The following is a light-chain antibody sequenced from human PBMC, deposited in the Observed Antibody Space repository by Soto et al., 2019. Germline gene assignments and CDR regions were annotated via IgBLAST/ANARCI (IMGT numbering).Light chain of an antibody. CDR2: ATS. J-gene: IGKJ1*01. Sequence: EIVLTQSPGTLSLSPGETATLSCRASQTVNSAYLAWFHQRPGQAPRLLIFATSRRATDIPDRFSGSGSGTDFTLAIRRLEPEDFAVYDCHQFGYSPRTVGQGTKVE. CDR1: QTVNSAY. V-gene: IGKV3-20*01. CDR3: HQFGYSPRT.